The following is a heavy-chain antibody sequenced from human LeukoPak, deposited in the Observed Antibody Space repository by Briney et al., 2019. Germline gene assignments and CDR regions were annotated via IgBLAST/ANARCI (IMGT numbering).Heavy chain of an antibody. J-gene: IGHJ4*02. D-gene: IGHD3-3*01. V-gene: IGHV3-15*01. CDR2: IKSKTDGGTT. CDR3: TSTYDFWSGYRY. CDR1: GFTFSNAW. Sequence: PGXSLRLSCAASGFTFSNAWMSWVPQAPGKGVEWVGRIKSKTDGGTTDSAAPVKGKFTISRDDSKNTLYLQMNSLKTEDTAVYYCTSTYDFWSGYRYWGQGTLVTVSS.